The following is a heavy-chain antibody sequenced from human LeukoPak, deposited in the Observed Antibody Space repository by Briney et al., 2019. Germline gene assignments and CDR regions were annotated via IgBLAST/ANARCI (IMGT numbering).Heavy chain of an antibody. CDR1: GFTFTSSA. Sequence: SVKVSCKASGFTFTSSAMQWVRQARGQRLEWIGWIVVGSGNTNYAQKFQERVTITRDMSTSTAYMELRSLRSDDTAVYYCARTGTGYYYDSSGYYYDYWGQGTLVTVSS. CDR2: IVVGSGNT. V-gene: IGHV1-58*02. J-gene: IGHJ4*02. D-gene: IGHD3-22*01. CDR3: ARTGTGYYYDSSGYYYDY.